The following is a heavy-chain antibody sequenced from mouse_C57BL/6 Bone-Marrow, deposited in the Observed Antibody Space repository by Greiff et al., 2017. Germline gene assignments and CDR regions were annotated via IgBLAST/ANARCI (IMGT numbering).Heavy chain of an antibody. J-gene: IGHJ2*01. Sequence: VQLQQSGAELVRPGASVKLSCTASGFNIKDYYMHWVKQRPEQGLEWIGRIDPEDGDTEYAPKFQGKATMTADTSSNTAYLQLSSLTAEDTAVYYCTAAAYYGSSASYFDYWGQGTTLTVSS. V-gene: IGHV14-1*01. CDR2: IDPEDGDT. CDR1: GFNIKDYY. CDR3: TAAAYYGSSASYFDY. D-gene: IGHD1-1*01.